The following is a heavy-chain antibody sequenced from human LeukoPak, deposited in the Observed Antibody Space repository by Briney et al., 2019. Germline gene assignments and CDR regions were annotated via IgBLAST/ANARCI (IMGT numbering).Heavy chain of an antibody. V-gene: IGHV1-2*02. CDR2: IHPRSGDT. D-gene: IGHD3-10*01. CDR3: ARDIGSGSYY. CDR1: GYSFTAFY. Sequence: GASVKVSCKASGYSFTAFYIHWVRQAPGQGLEWMGWIHPRSGDTSYAQKFQGRVTMTRDTSINTAYMELSRLRSDDTAVYYCARDIGSGSYYWGQGTLVTVSS. J-gene: IGHJ4*02.